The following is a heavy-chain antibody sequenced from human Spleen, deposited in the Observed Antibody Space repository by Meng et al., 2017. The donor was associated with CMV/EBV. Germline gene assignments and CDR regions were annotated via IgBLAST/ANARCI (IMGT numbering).Heavy chain of an antibody. CDR1: GFTFSSYA. J-gene: IGHJ4*02. V-gene: IGHV3-30-3*01. Sequence: GESLKISGAASGFTFSSYAMHWVRQAPGKGLELVAVISYDGINKYYADSVKGLFIISRDNSENTLYLQMNSLRAEDTAVYHCAKSAMTIFGVASLYYFDHWGQGTLVTVSS. D-gene: IGHD3-3*01. CDR3: AKSAMTIFGVASLYYFDH. CDR2: ISYDGINK.